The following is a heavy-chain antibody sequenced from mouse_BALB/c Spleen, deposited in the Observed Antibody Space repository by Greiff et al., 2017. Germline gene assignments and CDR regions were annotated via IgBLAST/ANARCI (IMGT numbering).Heavy chain of an antibody. CDR3: AKFITTVVATPY. D-gene: IGHD1-1*01. Sequence: QVQLQQSGAELAKPGASVKMSCKASGYTFTSYWMHWVKQRPGQGLEWIGYINPSTGYTEYNQKFKDKATLTADKSSSTAYMQLSSLTSEDSAVYYCAKFITTVVATPYWGQGTLVTVSA. V-gene: IGHV1-7*01. CDR1: GYTFTSYW. J-gene: IGHJ3*01. CDR2: INPSTGYT.